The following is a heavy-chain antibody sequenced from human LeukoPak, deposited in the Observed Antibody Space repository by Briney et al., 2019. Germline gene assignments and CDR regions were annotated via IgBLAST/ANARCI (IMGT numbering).Heavy chain of an antibody. CDR1: GFPFTTYW. D-gene: IGHD3-9*01. CDR2: IKQDGSEK. V-gene: IGHV3-7*01. Sequence: GGSLRLSCAASGFPFTTYWMSWVRQAPGKGLEWLANIKQDGSEKYYVDSVRGRFTISRDNAQNSVYLQMNSLRAEDTAVYYCAGDRYDLVTGYNDAFDLWGQGTIVTVSS. CDR3: AGDRYDLVTGYNDAFDL. J-gene: IGHJ3*01.